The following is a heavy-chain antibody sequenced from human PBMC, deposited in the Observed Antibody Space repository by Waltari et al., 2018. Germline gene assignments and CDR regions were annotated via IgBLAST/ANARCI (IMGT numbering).Heavy chain of an antibody. Sequence: QVQLVESGGGVVQPGRSLTLSCAASGFTFSSSAMPWVRQAPGKGLEGVAVISYNGRNIYYIDSVKGRFTISRDNSKKMLDLQMNSLRAEDTAVYYCARDYCDRKNCHGMDVWGQGTTVTVSS. V-gene: IGHV3-30*04. CDR2: ISYNGRNI. J-gene: IGHJ6*02. CDR1: GFTFSSSA. D-gene: IGHD3-22*01. CDR3: ARDYCDRKNCHGMDV.